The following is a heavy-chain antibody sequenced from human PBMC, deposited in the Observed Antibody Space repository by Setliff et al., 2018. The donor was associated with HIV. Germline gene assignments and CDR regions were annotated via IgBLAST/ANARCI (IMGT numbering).Heavy chain of an antibody. J-gene: IGHJ4*02. CDR3: ARVGYHGSGRYSFDY. Sequence: KASETLSLTCTVSGGSISSGSYYWSWIRQPAGKGLEWIGHIHTSGSTKYNPSLKSRVTISADTSKNQFSLNLSSVTAAETAVYYCARVGYHGSGRYSFDYWGQGTLGTVSS. D-gene: IGHD3-10*01. V-gene: IGHV4-61*09. CDR2: IHTSGST. CDR1: GGSISSGSYY.